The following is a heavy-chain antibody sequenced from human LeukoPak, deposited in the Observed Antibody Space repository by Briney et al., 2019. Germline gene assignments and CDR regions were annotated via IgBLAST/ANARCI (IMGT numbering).Heavy chain of an antibody. V-gene: IGHV1-18*01. CDR2: ISGYNGNT. J-gene: IGHJ6*02. D-gene: IGHD1-14*01. CDR3: ARDLGIRVTNLYYYYGMDV. Sequence: ASVKVSCKASGYTFTSYGISWVRQAPGQGLEWMGWISGYNGNTKYAQKVQGRVTMTTDTSTSTAYMELSSLRSEDTAVYYCARDLGIRVTNLYYYYGMDVWGQGTTVTVSS. CDR1: GYTFTSYG.